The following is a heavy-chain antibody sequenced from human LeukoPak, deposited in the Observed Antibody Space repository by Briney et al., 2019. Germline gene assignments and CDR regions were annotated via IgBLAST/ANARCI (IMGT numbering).Heavy chain of an antibody. Sequence: ASVNVSCKVSVYTLTELSMHWVRQAPGKGLEWMGGFDPEDGETIYAQKFQGRVTMTEDTSTDTAYMELSSLRSEDTAVYYCATDYSLYCSSTSCYFSWGQGTLVTVSS. D-gene: IGHD2-2*01. J-gene: IGHJ5*02. CDR3: ATDYSLYCSSTSCYFS. CDR1: VYTLTELS. V-gene: IGHV1-24*01. CDR2: FDPEDGET.